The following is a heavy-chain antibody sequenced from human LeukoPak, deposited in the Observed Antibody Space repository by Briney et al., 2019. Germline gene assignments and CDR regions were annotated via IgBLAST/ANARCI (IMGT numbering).Heavy chain of an antibody. D-gene: IGHD3-9*01. Sequence: KPSETLSFTCTVSGGSVSSSIYYWGWIRQPPGKGLEWIGSIYYSGSTSYNPSLKSRVTISVDTSKNQFSLKLTSVTAADTDVYYCASRNDILTGYVFDFWGQGTLVTVSS. J-gene: IGHJ4*02. V-gene: IGHV4-39*01. CDR1: GGSVSSSIYY. CDR2: IYYSGST. CDR3: ASRNDILTGYVFDF.